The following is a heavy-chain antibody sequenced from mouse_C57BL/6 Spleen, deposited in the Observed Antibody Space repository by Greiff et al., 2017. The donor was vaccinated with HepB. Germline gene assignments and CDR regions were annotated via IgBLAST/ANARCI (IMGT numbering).Heavy chain of an antibody. CDR1: GYAFSSSW. Sequence: VHLVESGPELVKPGASVKISCEASGYAFSSSWMNWVKQRPGKGLEWIGRIYPGDGDTNYNGKFKGKATLTADKSSSTAYMQLSSLTSEDSAVYFCARSGFFGVDYWGQGTSVTVSS. D-gene: IGHD3-1*01. J-gene: IGHJ4*01. V-gene: IGHV1-82*01. CDR2: IYPGDGDT. CDR3: ARSGFFGVDY.